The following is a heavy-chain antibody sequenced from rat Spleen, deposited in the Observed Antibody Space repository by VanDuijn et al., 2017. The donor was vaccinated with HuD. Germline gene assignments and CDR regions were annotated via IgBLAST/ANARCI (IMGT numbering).Heavy chain of an antibody. J-gene: IGHJ2*01. D-gene: IGHD4-3*01. Sequence: EVQLVESGGGLVQPGGSLKLSCAASGFNFNDHWMGWVRQAPTKGLEWVASISYDGGSTYYRDSVKGRFTISRDNAKSSLYLQMDSLRSEDTATYYCTTDRDWGQGVMVTVSS. CDR2: ISYDGGST. CDR1: GFNFNDHW. CDR3: TTDRD. V-gene: IGHV5-20*01.